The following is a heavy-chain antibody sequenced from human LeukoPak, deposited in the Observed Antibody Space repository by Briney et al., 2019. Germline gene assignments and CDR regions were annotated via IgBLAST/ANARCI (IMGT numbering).Heavy chain of an antibody. V-gene: IGHV3-7*01. CDR3: ARDPSRGYSYGYGDY. D-gene: IGHD5-18*01. Sequence: GGSLRLSCAASGFTFSNYWMTWVRQLPGKGLEWVAIIERDGSEKYYVDSVKGRFTISRDNAKNSLYLQMNSLRAEDTAVYYCARDPSRGYSYGYGDYWGQGSLVTVSS. CDR2: IERDGSEK. CDR1: GFTFSNYW. J-gene: IGHJ4*02.